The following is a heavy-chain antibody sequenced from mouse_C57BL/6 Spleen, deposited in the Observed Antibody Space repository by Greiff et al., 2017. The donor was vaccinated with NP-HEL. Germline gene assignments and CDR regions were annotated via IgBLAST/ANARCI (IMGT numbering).Heavy chain of an antibody. J-gene: IGHJ4*01. V-gene: IGHV5-9-1*02. CDR3: TRDLSGAMDY. CDR1: GFTFSSYA. CDR2: ISSGGDYI. D-gene: IGHD3-1*01. Sequence: EVKVEESGEGLVKPGGSLKLSCAASGFTFSSYAMSWVRQTPEKRLEWVAYISSGGDYIYYADTVKGRFTISRDNARNTLYLQMSSLKSEDTAMYYCTRDLSGAMDYWGQGTSVTVSS.